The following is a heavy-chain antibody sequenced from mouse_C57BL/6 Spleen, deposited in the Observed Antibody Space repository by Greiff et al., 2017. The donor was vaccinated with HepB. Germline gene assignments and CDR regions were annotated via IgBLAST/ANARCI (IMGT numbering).Heavy chain of an antibody. CDR2: IWTGGGT. V-gene: IGHV2-9-1*01. Sequence: QVQLKQSGPGLVAPSQSLSITCTVSGFSLTSYAISWVRQPPGKGLEWLGVIWTGGGTNYNSALKSRLSISKDNSKSQVFLKMNSLQTDDTARYYCARDWDVGGNYYAMDYWGQGTSVTVSS. D-gene: IGHD4-1*01. CDR1: GFSLTSYA. J-gene: IGHJ4*01. CDR3: ARDWDVGGNYYAMDY.